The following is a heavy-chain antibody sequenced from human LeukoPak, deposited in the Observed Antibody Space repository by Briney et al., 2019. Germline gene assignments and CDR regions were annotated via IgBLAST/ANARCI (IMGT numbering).Heavy chain of an antibody. J-gene: IGHJ4*02. CDR1: GYSISSGYY. D-gene: IGHD3-22*01. CDR2: IYHSGST. V-gene: IGHV4-38-2*02. Sequence: SETLSLTCTVSGYSISSGYYWGWIRQPPGKGLEWIGSIYHSGSTYYNPSLKSRVTISVDTSKNQFSLKLSSVTAADTAVYYCARGKYYYDSSGYYFIDYWGQGTLVTVSS. CDR3: ARGKYYYDSSGYYFIDY.